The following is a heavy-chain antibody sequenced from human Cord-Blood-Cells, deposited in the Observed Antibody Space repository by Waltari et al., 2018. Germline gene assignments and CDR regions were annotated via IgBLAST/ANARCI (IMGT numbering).Heavy chain of an antibody. CDR3: AGGEGSGYDDY. CDR2: INHSGST. D-gene: IGHD5-12*01. V-gene: IGHV4-34*01. J-gene: IGHJ4*02. CDR1: GESFSGYY. Sequence: QVQLQQWGAGLSKPSETLSLPCAVYGESFSGYYWSWLSQPPAKGLEWLGEINHSGSTNYNPSLKSRVTISVDTSKNQFSLKLSSVTAADTAVYYCAGGEGSGYDDYWGQGTLVTVSS.